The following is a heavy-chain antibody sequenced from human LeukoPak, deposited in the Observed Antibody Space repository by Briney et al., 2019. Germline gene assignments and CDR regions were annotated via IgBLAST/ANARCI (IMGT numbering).Heavy chain of an antibody. Sequence: GGSLRLSCAASGFTFSNAWMSWVRQAPGKGLEWVCRIKTKTNGGTTDYAAPVKGRFNISRDESKSPLYLQMNSLKTEDTAVYYCSTADYDDFDYWGQGTLVNVSS. D-gene: IGHD4-17*01. CDR2: IKTKTNGGTT. V-gene: IGHV3-15*01. J-gene: IGHJ4*02. CDR3: STADYDDFDY. CDR1: GFTFSNAW.